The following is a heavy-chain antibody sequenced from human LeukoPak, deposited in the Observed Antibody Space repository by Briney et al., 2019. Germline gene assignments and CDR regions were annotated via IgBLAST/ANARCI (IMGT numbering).Heavy chain of an antibody. J-gene: IGHJ4*02. CDR2: ISAYNGNT. V-gene: IGHV1-18*01. Sequence: ASVNVSCKASGYTFTSYGISWVRQAPGQGLEWMGWISAYNGNTNYAQKVQGRVTMTTDTSTSTAYMELRSLRSDDTAVYYCARESIGVVIIRGGFDYWGQGTLVTVSS. CDR1: GYTFTSYG. CDR3: ARESIGVVIIRGGFDY. D-gene: IGHD3-3*01.